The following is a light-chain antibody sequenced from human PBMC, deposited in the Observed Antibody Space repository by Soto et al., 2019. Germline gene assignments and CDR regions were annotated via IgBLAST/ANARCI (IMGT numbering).Light chain of an antibody. CDR1: QSVSNF. CDR2: DAS. CDR3: QQRSIWPPWT. J-gene: IGKJ1*01. V-gene: IGKV3-11*01. Sequence: EIVLTQSPATLSLSPGERASLTCRASQSVSNFLAWYQHKPGQAPRLLIYDASVRATGVPARYSGSRSGTDFSLTISSLEPEDFAIYYGQQRSIWPPWTFGPGTKVDIK.